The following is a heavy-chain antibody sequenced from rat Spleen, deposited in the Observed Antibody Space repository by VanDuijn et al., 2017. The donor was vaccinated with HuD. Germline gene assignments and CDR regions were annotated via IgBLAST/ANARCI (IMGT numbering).Heavy chain of an antibody. J-gene: IGHJ4*01. CDR2: STGGGNT. CDR3: ARRIIRGIDVMDA. Sequence: STGGGNTYYRDSVKGRFTISRDNAKNILYLQMDSLRSEDTATYYCARRIIRGIDVMDAWGQGISVTVSS. D-gene: IGHD4-3*01. V-gene: IGHV5-25*01.